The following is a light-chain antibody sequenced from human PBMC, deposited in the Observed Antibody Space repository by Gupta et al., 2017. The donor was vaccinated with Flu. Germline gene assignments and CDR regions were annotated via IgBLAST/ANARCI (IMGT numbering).Light chain of an antibody. CDR2: SAS. CDR1: QSISSGY. Sequence: EVVLTQSPGTLSLSPGERATLSCRTSQSISSGYLAWYQQRPGQAPRLLIYSASFRATDIPDRFSGSGSGTEFTLTINRLEPEDFAVYYCQQEGDSPWTFGQGTKV. CDR3: QQEGDSPWT. J-gene: IGKJ1*01. V-gene: IGKV3-20*01.